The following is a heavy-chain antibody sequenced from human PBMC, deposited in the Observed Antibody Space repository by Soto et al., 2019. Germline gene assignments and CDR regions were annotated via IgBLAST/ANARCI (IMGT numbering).Heavy chain of an antibody. CDR3: ARAHRYCSGGSCYSYYFDY. V-gene: IGHV1-8*01. D-gene: IGHD2-15*01. CDR1: GYTFTSYD. CDR2: MNPNSGNT. Sequence: QVQLVQSGAEVKKPGASVKVSCKASGYTFTSYDINWVRQATGQGLEWMGWMNPNSGNTGYAQKFQGRVTMTRNTXXSXASXELSSLRSEDTAVYYCARAHRYCSGGSCYSYYFDYWGQGTLVTVSS. J-gene: IGHJ4*02.